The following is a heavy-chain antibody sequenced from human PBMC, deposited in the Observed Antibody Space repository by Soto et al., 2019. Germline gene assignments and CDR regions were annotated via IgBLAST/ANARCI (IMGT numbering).Heavy chain of an antibody. CDR3: ARGPWFGECVDY. J-gene: IGHJ4*02. D-gene: IGHD3-10*01. Sequence: GGSLRLSCAASGLTFSSYAMHWVRQAPGKGLEWVAVISYDGSNKYYADSVKGRFTISRDNSKNTLYLQMNSLRAEDTAVYYCARGPWFGECVDYWGQGTLVTVSS. CDR2: ISYDGSNK. CDR1: GLTFSSYA. V-gene: IGHV3-30-3*01.